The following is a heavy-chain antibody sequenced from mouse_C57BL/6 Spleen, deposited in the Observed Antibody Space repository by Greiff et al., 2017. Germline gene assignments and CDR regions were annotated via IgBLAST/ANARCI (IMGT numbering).Heavy chain of an antibody. J-gene: IGHJ1*03. D-gene: IGHD2-4*01. V-gene: IGHV2-5*01. CDR1: GFSLTSYG. CDR3: AIYYDYDYWYFDV. CDR2: IWCGGST. Sequence: VQLQQSGPGLVQPSQSLSITCTVSGFSLTSYGVHWVRQSPGKGLEWLGVIWCGGSTDYNEAFMSRLSITKDNSKSQVFFKMNSLQADDTAIDYCAIYYDYDYWYFDVWGTGTTVTVSS.